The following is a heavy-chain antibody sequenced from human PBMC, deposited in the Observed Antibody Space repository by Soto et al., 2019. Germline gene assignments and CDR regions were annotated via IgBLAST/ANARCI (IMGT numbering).Heavy chain of an antibody. CDR2: IYYSGST. D-gene: IGHD6-19*01. J-gene: IGHJ6*03. CDR3: ARGGAYSSGWYPYYYYMDV. V-gene: IGHV4-59*06. Sequence: PSETLSLTCTVSGGSISSYYWSWIRQHPGKGLEWIGYIYYSGSTYYNPSLKSRVTISVDTSKNQFSLKLSSVTAADTAVYYCARGGAYSSGWYPYYYYMDVWGKGTTVTVSS. CDR1: GGSISSYY.